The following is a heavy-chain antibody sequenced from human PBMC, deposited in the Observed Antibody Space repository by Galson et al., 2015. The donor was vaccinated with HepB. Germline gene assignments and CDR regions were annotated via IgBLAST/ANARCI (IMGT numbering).Heavy chain of an antibody. Sequence: SVKVSCKASGYTFTGYYMHWVRQAPGQGLEWMGRINPNSGGTNYAQKFQGRVTMTRDTSISTAYMELSRLRSDDTAVYYCASWGPHYDILTGYYYFYYMDVWGKGTTVTVSS. J-gene: IGHJ6*03. CDR2: INPNSGGT. CDR1: GYTFTGYY. V-gene: IGHV1-2*06. D-gene: IGHD3-9*01. CDR3: ASWGPHYDILTGYYYFYYMDV.